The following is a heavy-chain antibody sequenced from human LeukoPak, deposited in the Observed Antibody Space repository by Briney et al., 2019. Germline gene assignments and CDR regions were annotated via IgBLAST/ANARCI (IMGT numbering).Heavy chain of an antibody. CDR1: AGSISSGDYY. V-gene: IGHV4-30-4*01. Sequence: PSETLSLTCTVSAGSISSGDYYWSWLRQPPGKGLEWIGYIYYSGSTYYNPSLKSRVTISVATSKNYFYLKRRTVNAADTAVYYCARSSYAIVGYDYWGQGTLVTVSS. CDR2: IYYSGST. D-gene: IGHD2-8*01. J-gene: IGHJ4*02. CDR3: ARSSYAIVGYDY.